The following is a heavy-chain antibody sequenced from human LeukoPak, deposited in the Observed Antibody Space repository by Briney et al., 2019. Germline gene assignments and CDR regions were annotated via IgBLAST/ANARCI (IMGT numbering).Heavy chain of an antibody. D-gene: IGHD5-12*01. CDR3: AYVGSGYDSFDY. Sequence: GASVKVSCKASGYTFSSYGISWVRQAPGQGLEWMGWISGYNDNTKYYAQKLQGRVTMTTDTSTSTAYMELRSLRSDDTAVYYCAYVGSGYDSFDYWGQGTLVTVSS. CDR2: ISGYNDNT. J-gene: IGHJ4*02. CDR1: GYTFSSYG. V-gene: IGHV1-18*01.